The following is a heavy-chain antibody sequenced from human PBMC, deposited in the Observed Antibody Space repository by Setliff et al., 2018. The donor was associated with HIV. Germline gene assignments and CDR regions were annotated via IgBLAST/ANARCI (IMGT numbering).Heavy chain of an antibody. V-gene: IGHV3-23*01. Sequence: GGSLRLSCAASGFTFSSYAMSWVRQAPGKGLEWVSAISGSGGSTYYADSVKGRFTISRDNSKNTLYLQMDSLRAEDTAVYYCARASYYYDSSGWVDYWGQGTLVTVSS. CDR1: GFTFSSYA. J-gene: IGHJ4*02. CDR3: ARASYYYDSSGWVDY. D-gene: IGHD3-22*01. CDR2: ISGSGGST.